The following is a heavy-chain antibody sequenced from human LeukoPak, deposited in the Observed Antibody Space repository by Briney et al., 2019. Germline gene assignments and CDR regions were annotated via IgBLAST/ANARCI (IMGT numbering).Heavy chain of an antibody. CDR3: AREGVSPSFDY. CDR2: ISYDGSNK. D-gene: IGHD2-21*01. Sequence: QPGGSLRLSCAASGFTFSSYAMHWVRQALGKGLEWVAVISYDGSNKYYADSVKGRFTISRDNSKNTLYLQMNSLRAEDTAVYYCAREGVSPSFDYWGQGTLVTVSS. CDR1: GFTFSSYA. J-gene: IGHJ4*02. V-gene: IGHV3-30-3*01.